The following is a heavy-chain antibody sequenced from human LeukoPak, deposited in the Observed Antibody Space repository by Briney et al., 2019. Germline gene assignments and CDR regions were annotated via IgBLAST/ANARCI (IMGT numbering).Heavy chain of an antibody. V-gene: IGHV3-15*07. CDR1: GFPFYNAW. Sequence: GGSLRLSCVASGFPFYNAWMDWVRQTQGQGLEWVGRIKSKTDGETTDYVAPVKGRFTISRDDSENTVYLQMNSLKTEDTATYYCANGPFWGQGTLVTVSS. D-gene: IGHD4/OR15-4a*01. CDR3: ANGPF. J-gene: IGHJ4*02. CDR2: IKSKTDGETT.